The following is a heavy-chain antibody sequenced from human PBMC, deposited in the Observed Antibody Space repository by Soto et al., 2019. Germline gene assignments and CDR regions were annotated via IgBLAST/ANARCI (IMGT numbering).Heavy chain of an antibody. V-gene: IGHV1-2*02. J-gene: IGHJ4*02. Sequence: ASVKVSCKASGYTFNGNYLHWVRQAPGQGLEWMGWINPRSGGTNYAQKFQGRVTMTRDTSINTAYMELSRLRFDDTAVYYCARRGLVTVAAYYLDHWGQGALVTVSS. CDR3: ARRGLVTVAAYYLDH. D-gene: IGHD6-19*01. CDR1: GYTFNGNY. CDR2: INPRSGGT.